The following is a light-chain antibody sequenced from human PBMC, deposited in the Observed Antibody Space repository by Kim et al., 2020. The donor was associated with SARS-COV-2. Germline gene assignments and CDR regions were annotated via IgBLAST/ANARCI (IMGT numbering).Light chain of an antibody. CDR1: RLGNKY. CDR2: QDE. CDR3: QVWDSTTTV. Sequence: VSPGQPASITCSGDRLGNKYVCWYQQKPGQSPVVVLYQDERRPSGIPERFSGSNSGNTATLTISGTQALDEADYYCQVWDSTTTVFGGGTQLTVL. J-gene: IGLJ2*01. V-gene: IGLV3-1*01.